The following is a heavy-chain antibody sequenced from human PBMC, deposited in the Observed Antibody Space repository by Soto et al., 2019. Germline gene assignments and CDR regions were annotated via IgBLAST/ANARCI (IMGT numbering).Heavy chain of an antibody. J-gene: IGHJ6*03. CDR1: GGSFSGYY. V-gene: IGHV4-34*01. Sequence: SETLSLTCAVYGGSFSGYYWSWIRQPPGKGLEWIGEINHSGSTNYNPSLKSRVTISVDTSKNQFSLKLSSVTAADTAVYYCARFGREYCSSTSCYPYYYYYMDVWGKGTTVTVSS. D-gene: IGHD2-2*01. CDR3: ARFGREYCSSTSCYPYYYYYMDV. CDR2: INHSGST.